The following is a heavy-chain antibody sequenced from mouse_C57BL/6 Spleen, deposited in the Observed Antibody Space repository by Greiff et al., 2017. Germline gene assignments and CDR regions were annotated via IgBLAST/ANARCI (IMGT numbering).Heavy chain of an antibody. Sequence: QVQLQQSGAELVMPGASVKLSCKASGYTFTSYRMHWVKQRHGKGLEWIGEIDPYDSYTNYNQKFKGKSTLTVEKSSSTAYMELSSLTSDDSAVYYCARVYGYFCWFAYWGQGTLVTVSA. J-gene: IGHJ3*01. CDR1: GYTFTSYR. CDR2: IDPYDSYT. CDR3: ARVYGYFCWFAY. D-gene: IGHD2-2*01. V-gene: IGHV1-69*01.